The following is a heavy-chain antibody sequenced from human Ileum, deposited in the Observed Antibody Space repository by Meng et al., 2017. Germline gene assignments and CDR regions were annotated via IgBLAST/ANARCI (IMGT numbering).Heavy chain of an antibody. Sequence: GESLKISCAASGFPFSTYWMSWVRQAPGKGLEWVANIEGNGRHIYYVDSVKGRFVISRDNAKSSLYLQMNSLRVEDTAVYYCVHLVGSGSYYPPTNFWGQGTLVTVSS. CDR2: IEGNGRHI. J-gene: IGHJ4*02. CDR3: VHLVGSGSYYPPTNF. D-gene: IGHD3-10*01. V-gene: IGHV3-7*01. CDR1: GFPFSTYW.